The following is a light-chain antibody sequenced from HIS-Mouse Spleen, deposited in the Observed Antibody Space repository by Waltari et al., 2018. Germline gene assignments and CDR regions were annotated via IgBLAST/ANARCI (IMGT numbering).Light chain of an antibody. CDR2: GAS. CDR1: QSVSSSY. J-gene: IGKJ2*01. Sequence: EIVMTQSPATLSLSPVERATLSCRASQSVSSSYLSWYQQKPGQAPRLLIYGASTRATGIPARFSGSGSGTDFTLTISSLQPEDFAVYYCQQDYNLPPYTFGQGTKLEIK. V-gene: IGKV3D-7*01. CDR3: QQDYNLPPYT.